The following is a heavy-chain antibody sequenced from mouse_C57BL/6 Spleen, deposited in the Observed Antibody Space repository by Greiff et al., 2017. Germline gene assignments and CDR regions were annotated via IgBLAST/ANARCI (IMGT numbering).Heavy chain of an antibody. Sequence: VQLQQPGAELVKPGASVKLSCKASGYTFTSYWMHWVKQRPGQGLEWIGMIHPNSGSTNYNEKFKSKATLTVDKSSSTAYMQLSSLTSEDSAVYYCARNYYSNYAYAMDYWGQGTSVTVSS. CDR3: ARNYYSNYAYAMDY. CDR1: GYTFTSYW. CDR2: IHPNSGST. D-gene: IGHD2-5*01. V-gene: IGHV1-64*01. J-gene: IGHJ4*01.